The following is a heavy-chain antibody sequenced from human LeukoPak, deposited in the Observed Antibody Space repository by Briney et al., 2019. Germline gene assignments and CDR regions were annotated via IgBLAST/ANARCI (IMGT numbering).Heavy chain of an antibody. CDR2: IKQDGSEK. V-gene: IGHV3-7*01. J-gene: IGHJ6*02. Sequence: GGSLRLSCAASGFTFDTYWMTWVRQAPGKGLEWVASIKQDGSEKYYVDSVKGRFTISRDNAKSSLYLQMNSLRAEDTAVYYCARDRYCSSTSCRRLGYCYGMDVWGQGTTVTVSS. D-gene: IGHD2-2*01. CDR1: GFTFDTYW. CDR3: ARDRYCSSTSCRRLGYCYGMDV.